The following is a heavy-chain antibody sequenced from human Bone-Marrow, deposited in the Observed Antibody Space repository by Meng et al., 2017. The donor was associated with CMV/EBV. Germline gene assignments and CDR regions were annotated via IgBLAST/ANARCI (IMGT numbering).Heavy chain of an antibody. V-gene: IGHV4-39*01. D-gene: IGHD3-22*01. CDR3: ARGVIINDY. J-gene: IGHJ4*02. CDR1: GGSISSSSYY. CDR2: IYYSGST. Sequence: SEPLSLTCTVSGGSISSSSYYWGWIRQPPGKGLEWIGSIYYSGSTYYNPSLKSRVTISVDTSKNQFSLKLSSVTAADTAVYYCARGVIINDYWGQGTLVTVSS.